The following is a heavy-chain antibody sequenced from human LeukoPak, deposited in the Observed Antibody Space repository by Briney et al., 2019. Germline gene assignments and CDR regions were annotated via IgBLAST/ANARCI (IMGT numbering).Heavy chain of an antibody. J-gene: IGHJ4*02. CDR1: GYTFTSYG. V-gene: IGHV1-18*01. Sequence: ASVKVSCKASGYTFTSYGISWVRQAPGQGLEWMGWISAYNGNTNYAQKLQGRVTMTTDTSTSTAYMELRSLRSDDTAVYYCARAGRGYCSSTSCYTTTWGQGTLVTVSS. CDR2: ISAYNGNT. D-gene: IGHD2-2*01. CDR3: ARAGRGYCSSTSCYTTT.